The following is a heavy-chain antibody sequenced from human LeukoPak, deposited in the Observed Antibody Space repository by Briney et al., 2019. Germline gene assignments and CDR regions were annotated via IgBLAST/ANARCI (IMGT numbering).Heavy chain of an antibody. CDR3: ARALGGIGELLSYYYYGMDV. CDR1: EGTFTSYA. CDR2: IIPNFGTA. Sequence: AVTVSCVDSEGTFTSYAVRWVRPAPAQGLEEMGGIIPNFGTAKYAQKFQGRVTITADEYTSTDYMELSRLRSEDTGAYYCARALGGIGELLSYYYYGMDVWGQGATVTVSS. D-gene: IGHD3-10*01. J-gene: IGHJ6*02. V-gene: IGHV1-69*01.